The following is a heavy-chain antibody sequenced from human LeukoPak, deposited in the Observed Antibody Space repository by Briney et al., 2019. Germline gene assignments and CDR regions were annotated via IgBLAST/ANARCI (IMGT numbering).Heavy chain of an antibody. V-gene: IGHV3-43*02. D-gene: IGHD3-10*01. CDR2: ISGDGGST. CDR1: GFTFDDYA. J-gene: IGHJ6*02. CDR3: VKDFSSGTYYPYYYYGMDV. Sequence: GGSLRLSCAASGFTFDDYAMHWVRQAPGKGLEWVSLISGDGGSTYYADSVKGRFTISRDNSKNSLYLQMNSLRTEDTALYYCVKDFSSGTYYPYYYYGMDVWGQGTTVTVSS.